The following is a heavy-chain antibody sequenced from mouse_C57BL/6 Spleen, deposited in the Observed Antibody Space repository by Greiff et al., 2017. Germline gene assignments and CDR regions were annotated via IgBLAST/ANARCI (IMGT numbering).Heavy chain of an antibody. CDR3: TRDGYNGCYAMDY. D-gene: IGHD2-3*01. CDR2: ISSGGDYI. CDR1: GFTFSSYA. Sequence: EVQGVESGEGLVKPGGSLKLSCAASGFTFSSYAMSWVRQPPEKRLEWVAYISSGGDYIYYADTVKGRFTISRDNARNTLYLQMSSLKSEDTAMYYCTRDGYNGCYAMDYWGQGTSVTVSS. J-gene: IGHJ4*01. V-gene: IGHV5-9-1*02.